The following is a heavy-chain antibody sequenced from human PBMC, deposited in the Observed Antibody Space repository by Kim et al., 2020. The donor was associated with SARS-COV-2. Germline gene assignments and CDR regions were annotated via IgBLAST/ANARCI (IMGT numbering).Heavy chain of an antibody. CDR2: INHSGAI. Sequence: SETLSLTCAVYGGSFSGYYWSWIRQSPGKGLEWIGEINHSGAISHNPSLKSRLTISMDTSKNQFSLKLTSVTAADTAFYYCARGRAGVFPSPVLGLGPYYEYFIMDVWGHGTAVTVAS. CDR3: ARGRAGVFPSPVLGLGPYYEYFIMDV. D-gene: IGHD3-3*01. J-gene: IGHJ6*02. CDR1: GGSFSGYY. V-gene: IGHV4-34*01.